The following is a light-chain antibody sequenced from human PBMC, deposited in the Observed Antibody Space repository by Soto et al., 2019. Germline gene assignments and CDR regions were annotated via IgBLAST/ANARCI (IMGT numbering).Light chain of an antibody. V-gene: IGKV3-15*01. CDR1: QYVSTH. Sequence: EIVMTQSPGTLSVSLGERATLSCRASQYVSTHLAWYQQKPGQAPRLLIYGASTRATGIAARFSGSGSGTEFTLTISSRQSEDFAFYYCQQYHNWPQTFGQGTKVEI. CDR2: GAS. J-gene: IGKJ1*01. CDR3: QQYHNWPQT.